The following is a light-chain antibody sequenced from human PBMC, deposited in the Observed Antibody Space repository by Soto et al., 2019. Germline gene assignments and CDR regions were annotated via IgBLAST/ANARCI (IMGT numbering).Light chain of an antibody. Sequence: QSALALPPSASGSPGQSVAISCTGTSSDVGGYNYVSWYQQHPGKAPKLMIYAVSNRPSGVSNRFSASKSGNTASLFISGLQAEDEADYYCSSYTSDRSYVFGSGTKVTVL. J-gene: IGLJ1*01. CDR2: AVS. V-gene: IGLV2-14*01. CDR3: SSYTSDRSYV. CDR1: SSDVGGYNY.